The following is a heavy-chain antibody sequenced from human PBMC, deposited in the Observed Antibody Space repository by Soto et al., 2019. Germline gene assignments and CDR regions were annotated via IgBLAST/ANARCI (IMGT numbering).Heavy chain of an antibody. V-gene: IGHV3-30-3*01. CDR2: ISYDGSNK. J-gene: IGHJ6*02. CDR1: GFTFSSYA. CDR3: ARDRGKGSSWHRDYYYYGMDV. D-gene: IGHD6-13*01. Sequence: GGSLRLSRAASGFTFSSYAMHWVRQAPGKGLEWVAVISYDGSNKYYADSVKGRFTISRDNSKNTLYLQMNSLRAEDTAVYYCARDRGKGSSWHRDYYYYGMDVWGQGTTVTVSS.